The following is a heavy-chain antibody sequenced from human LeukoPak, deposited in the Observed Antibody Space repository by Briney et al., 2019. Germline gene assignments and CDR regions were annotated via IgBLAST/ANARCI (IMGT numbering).Heavy chain of an antibody. CDR3: ARVPSLGYCSGGSCYRFDH. CDR2: MNPDSTNT. D-gene: IGHD2-15*01. J-gene: IGHJ4*02. V-gene: IGHV1-8*01. CDR1: GYTFASYE. Sequence: GASVKVSCKASGYTFASYEINWVRQAPGQGLEWMGWMNPDSTNTGYAQKFQGRVTMTRDTSMSTAYMELSSLTSEDTAVYYCARVPSLGYCSGGSCYRFDHWGQGTLVAVSS.